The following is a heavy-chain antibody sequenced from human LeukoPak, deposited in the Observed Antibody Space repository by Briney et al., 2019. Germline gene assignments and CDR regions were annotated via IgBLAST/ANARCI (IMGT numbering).Heavy chain of an antibody. CDR2: I. D-gene: IGHD1-26*01. J-gene: IGHJ4*02. CDR1: GFTFSSYG. CDR3: AQDRSGSRIPQYFDY. Sequence: GSLRLSCAGSGFTFSSYGMSWVRQTPGKGLEWVSAIDSVKGRFTISRDNSKNTLYLQMNSLRGEDTAVYYCAQDRSGSRIPQYFDYWGQGNLVNVSS. V-gene: IGHV3-NL1*01.